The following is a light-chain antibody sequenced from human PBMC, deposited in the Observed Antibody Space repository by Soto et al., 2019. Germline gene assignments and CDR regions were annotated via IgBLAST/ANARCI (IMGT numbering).Light chain of an antibody. V-gene: IGLV2-14*03. CDR3: SSYTSTSTYV. J-gene: IGLJ1*01. CDR1: SSYFGGYTY. Sequence: QSVLTQPASVSGSPGQSITISCTGTSSYFGGYTYVSWYQQHPGKAPKLMIFDATSRPSGVSNRFSGSKSDNTASLTIAGLQAEDEADYYCSSYTSTSTYVSGPGTKVTVL. CDR2: DAT.